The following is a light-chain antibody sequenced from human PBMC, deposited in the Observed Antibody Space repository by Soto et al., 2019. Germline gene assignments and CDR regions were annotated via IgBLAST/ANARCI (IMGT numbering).Light chain of an antibody. CDR2: AAS. V-gene: IGKV1-39*01. Sequence: DIQMTQSPSSLYASVGDRVTITCRASQSINNYLNWYQQKPGKAPNLLIFAASSLQSGVPSRFSGSGSGTDFTLTISSLQPEDFATYCGQETYSTLTWPFGQGTKVELK. CDR3: QETYSTLTWP. J-gene: IGKJ1*01. CDR1: QSINNY.